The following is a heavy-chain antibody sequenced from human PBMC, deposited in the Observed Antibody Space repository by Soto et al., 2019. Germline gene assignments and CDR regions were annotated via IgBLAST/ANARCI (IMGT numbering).Heavy chain of an antibody. CDR2: IIPIFGTA. CDR3: ARGWGYDSNDYYYAY. Sequence: QVQLVQSGAEVRKPGSSVKVSCKASGGTFSRHAISWVRQAPGQGLEWMGGIIPIFGTANHAQKFQGIVTIIADESKSTVYMELSSMRSEDTAMYYCARGWGYDSNDYYYAYWGQGTLVIVSS. D-gene: IGHD3-22*01. J-gene: IGHJ4*02. CDR1: GGTFSRHA. V-gene: IGHV1-69*01.